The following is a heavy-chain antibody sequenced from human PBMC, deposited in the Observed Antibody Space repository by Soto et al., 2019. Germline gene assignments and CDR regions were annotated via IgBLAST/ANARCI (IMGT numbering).Heavy chain of an antibody. D-gene: IGHD5-12*01. CDR1: GGSISNYY. CDR3: ARAISGGYDPSNYYYGMDV. Sequence: SETLSLTCTVSGGSISNYYWNWIRQPPGKGLEWIGFIYNSGNTNYNPSLRSRVTISIDKSRNEFSLKLGSVTAADTAMYYCARAISGGYDPSNYYYGMDVWGQGATVTVSS. CDR2: IYNSGNT. V-gene: IGHV4-59*01. J-gene: IGHJ6*02.